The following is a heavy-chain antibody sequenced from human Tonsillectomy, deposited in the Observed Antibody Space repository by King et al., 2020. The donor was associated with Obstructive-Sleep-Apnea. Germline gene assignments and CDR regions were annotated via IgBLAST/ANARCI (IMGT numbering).Heavy chain of an antibody. D-gene: IGHD5-12*01. CDR2: INQDGTDK. J-gene: IGHJ4*02. Sequence: VKLVESGGGLVQPGGSLRLSCAASGFTFSNYWMTWVRQAPGKGLEWVANINQDGTDKYYVDSVKGRFTISRDNAKNSLYLQMNSLRAEDTALYYCASGSGHSYWGQGTLVTVSS. CDR1: GFTFSNYW. V-gene: IGHV3-7*01. CDR3: ASGSGHSY.